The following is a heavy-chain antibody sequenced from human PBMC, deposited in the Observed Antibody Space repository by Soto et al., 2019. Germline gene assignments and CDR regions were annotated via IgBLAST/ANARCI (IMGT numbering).Heavy chain of an antibody. Sequence: GASVKVSCKTSGYTFTNNDVCWVRQAPGQRLEWMGWINAGNGNTKYSQKFQGRVTVTRDTSASTAYMELSSLRSEDTAVYYCARGSPLSLDYWGQGTLVTVSS. CDR1: GYTFTNND. CDR3: ARGSPLSLDY. CDR2: INAGNGNT. J-gene: IGHJ4*02. D-gene: IGHD3-16*02. V-gene: IGHV1-3*01.